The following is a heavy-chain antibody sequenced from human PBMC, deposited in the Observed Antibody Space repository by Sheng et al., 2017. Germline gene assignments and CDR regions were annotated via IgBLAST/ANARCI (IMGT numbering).Heavy chain of an antibody. D-gene: IGHD6-19*01. Sequence: QVQLVQSGAEVKKPGSSVKVSCKASGGTFSSYAISWVRQAPGQGLEWMGGIIPIFGTANYAQKFQGRVTITTDESTSTAYMELSSLRSEDTAVYYCARETYSSGWYGSNYYYYMDVWGKGTTVTVSS. J-gene: IGHJ6*03. CDR2: IIPIFGTA. CDR1: GGTFSSYA. CDR3: ARETYSSGWYGSNYYYYMDV. V-gene: IGHV1-69*05.